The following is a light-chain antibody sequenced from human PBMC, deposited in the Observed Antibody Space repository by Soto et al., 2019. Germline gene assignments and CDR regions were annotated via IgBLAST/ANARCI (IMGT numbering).Light chain of an antibody. V-gene: IGKV2-30*01. Sequence: DVVVTQSPLSLPVTLGQPASISCRSSHSLVYSDGNTYLSWFQQRPGQSPRRLIYKVSNRDSGVPDRFSGSGSGTDFTLKISRVEAEDVGVYYCMQGTHWPLYTFGQGTKLEIK. CDR1: HSLVYSDGNTY. CDR2: KVS. CDR3: MQGTHWPLYT. J-gene: IGKJ2*01.